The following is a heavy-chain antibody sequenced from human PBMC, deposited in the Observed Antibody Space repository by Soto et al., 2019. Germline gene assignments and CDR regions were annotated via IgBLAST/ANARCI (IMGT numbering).Heavy chain of an antibody. J-gene: IGHJ6*02. V-gene: IGHV4-61*08. CDR1: GGSISSGGYY. CDR3: AKGRSYYYYYGVDV. Sequence: SETLSLTCTVSGGSISSGGYYWSWIRQHPGKGLEWIGYIYYSGSTNYNPSLKSRVTISVDTSKNQFSLKLSSVTAADTALYYCAKGRSYYYYYGVDVWGQGTTVTVSS. CDR2: IYYSGST.